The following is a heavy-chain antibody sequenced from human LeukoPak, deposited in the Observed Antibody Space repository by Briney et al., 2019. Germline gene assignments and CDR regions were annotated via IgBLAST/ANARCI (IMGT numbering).Heavy chain of an antibody. J-gene: IGHJ4*02. CDR2: SYYSGST. Sequence: SETLSLTRTVSGGSVSTYHWSWIRQPPGKGLEWIGDSYYSGSTKYNPSLKGRLTISVDTSKNQFSLNLRSVTAADTAMYYCARARDQPRDFWSGYYRPYYFDYWGQGTLVTVSS. CDR3: ARARDQPRDFWSGYYRPYYFDY. CDR1: GGSVSTYH. D-gene: IGHD3-3*01. V-gene: IGHV4-59*02.